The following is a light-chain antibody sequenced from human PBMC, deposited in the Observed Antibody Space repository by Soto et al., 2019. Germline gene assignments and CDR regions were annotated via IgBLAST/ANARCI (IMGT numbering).Light chain of an antibody. CDR2: DVS. CDR1: SSDVGGYNY. Sequence: QSALTQPASVSGSPGQSITISCTGTSSDVGGYNYVSWYQQQPGKAPKLMIYDVSDRPSGISNRFSASKSGNTASLTISGLQAEDEADYYCCSYTSSSTPWVFGTGTKVTVL. CDR3: CSYTSSSTPWV. J-gene: IGLJ1*01. V-gene: IGLV2-14*03.